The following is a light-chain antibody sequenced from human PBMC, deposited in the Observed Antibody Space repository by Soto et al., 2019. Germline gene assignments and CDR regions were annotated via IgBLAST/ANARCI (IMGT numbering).Light chain of an antibody. Sequence: QSALSQPASVSGSPGQTITISCTGTSSDVGGYNAVSWYQHHPGKAPKLIIYEVTHRPSGVSDRLSASKSGNTASLTISGLQAEDEADYYCNSFRVSHLYVFGTGTKVT. CDR2: EVT. V-gene: IGLV2-14*01. J-gene: IGLJ1*01. CDR1: SSDVGGYNA. CDR3: NSFRVSHLYV.